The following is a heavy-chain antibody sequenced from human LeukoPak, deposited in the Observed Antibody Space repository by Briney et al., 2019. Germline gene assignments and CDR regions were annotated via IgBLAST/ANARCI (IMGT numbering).Heavy chain of an antibody. Sequence: PSETLSLTCTVSGGSISSSSYYWGWIRQPPGKGLEWIGSIYYSGITYYNPSLKSRVTISVDTSKNQFSLKLSSVTAADTAVYYCARGSDYGDYDLDPWGQGTLVTVSS. CDR2: IYYSGIT. CDR3: ARGSDYGDYDLDP. D-gene: IGHD4-17*01. CDR1: GGSISSSSYY. J-gene: IGHJ5*02. V-gene: IGHV4-39*07.